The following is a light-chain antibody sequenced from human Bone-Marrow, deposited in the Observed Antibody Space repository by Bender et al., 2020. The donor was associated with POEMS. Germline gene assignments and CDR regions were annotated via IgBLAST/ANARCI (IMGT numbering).Light chain of an antibody. CDR2: EVS. J-gene: IGLJ3*02. Sequence: QSALTQPPSASGSPGQSITVSCTGTGNDVGAYSYVSWYQQHPGKAPKLMIYEVSSRPSGVSARFSGSKSGNTASLTISGLQADDEAEYFCQSYDRSLGGWVFGGGTKVTVL. CDR1: GNDVGAYSY. CDR3: QSYDRSLGGWV. V-gene: IGLV2-14*01.